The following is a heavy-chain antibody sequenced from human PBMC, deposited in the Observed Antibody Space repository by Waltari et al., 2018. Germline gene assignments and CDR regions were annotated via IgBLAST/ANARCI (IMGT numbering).Heavy chain of an antibody. D-gene: IGHD2-21*01. Sequence: EVQLVESGGVVVQPGGSLRLSCAASGFTFDVYGMHRVRQAPGKGLEWVSLISSDGGSSYYGDSVKGRFTVSRDNSKNSLYLQMNSLRAEDTALYYCAKDILAYCGGDCYPDHWGQGTLVTVSS. CDR1: GFTFDVYG. CDR2: ISSDGGSS. CDR3: AKDILAYCGGDCYPDH. J-gene: IGHJ4*02. V-gene: IGHV3-43D*03.